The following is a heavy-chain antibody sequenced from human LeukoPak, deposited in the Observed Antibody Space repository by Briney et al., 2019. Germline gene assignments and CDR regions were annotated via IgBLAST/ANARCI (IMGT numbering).Heavy chain of an antibody. Sequence: SETLSLTCTVSGGSISSSTYYWGWIRQPPGKGLEWIGSIYYSGSTDHNPSLKSRVTMSVDTSKNQFSLKLSSVTAADTAVYYCARVSSWYSGAFDVWGQGTVVTVSS. CDR2: IYYSGST. CDR3: ARVSSWYSGAFDV. J-gene: IGHJ3*01. D-gene: IGHD6-13*01. CDR1: GGSISSSTYY. V-gene: IGHV4-39*07.